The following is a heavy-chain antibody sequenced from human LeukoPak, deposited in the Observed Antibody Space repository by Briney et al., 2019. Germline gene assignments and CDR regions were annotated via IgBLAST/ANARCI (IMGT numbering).Heavy chain of an antibody. Sequence: PSETLSLTCTVSGGSISPYYWSWIRQPPGKGLEWIGYIHYSGSTNYNPSLKSRVTISADTSKNQFSLKLGSVTAADTAVYYCVRVRIPLSIDYWGQGTLVTVSS. CDR3: VRVRIPLSIDY. J-gene: IGHJ4*02. D-gene: IGHD2-21*01. CDR1: GGSISPYY. CDR2: IHYSGST. V-gene: IGHV4-59*01.